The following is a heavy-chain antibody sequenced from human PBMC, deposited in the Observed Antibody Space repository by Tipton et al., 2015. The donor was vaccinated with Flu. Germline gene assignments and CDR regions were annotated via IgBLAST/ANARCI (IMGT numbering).Heavy chain of an antibody. Sequence: GSLRLSCAASGFSFSGHWMHWVRQAPGKGLEWVANINEDGSTTYYVDSVKGRFTISRDNARNSVFLQMNSLRAEDTALYYCAVFKNPGHWGQGTLVTVSS. V-gene: IGHV3-7*01. D-gene: IGHD2-21*01. J-gene: IGHJ4*02. CDR2: INEDGSTT. CDR3: AVFKNPGH. CDR1: GFSFSGHW.